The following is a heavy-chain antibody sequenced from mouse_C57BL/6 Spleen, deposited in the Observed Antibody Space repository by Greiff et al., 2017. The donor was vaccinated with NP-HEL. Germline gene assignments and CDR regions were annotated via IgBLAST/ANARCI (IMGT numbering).Heavy chain of an antibody. D-gene: IGHD4-1*01. CDR1: GYTFTSYT. J-gene: IGHJ3*01. V-gene: IGHV1-4*01. CDR2: INPSSGYT. Sequence: VQLQQSGAELARPGASVKMSCKASGYTFTSYTMHWVKQRPGQGLEWIGYINPSSGYTKYNQKFKDKATLTADKSSSTAYMQLSSLTSEDSAVYYCARPSNWAWFAYWGQGTLVTVSA. CDR3: ARPSNWAWFAY.